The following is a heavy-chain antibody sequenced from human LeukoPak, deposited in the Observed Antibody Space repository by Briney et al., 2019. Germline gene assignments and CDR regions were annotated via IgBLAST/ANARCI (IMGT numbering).Heavy chain of an antibody. Sequence: GGSLRLSCAASGFSFSGFWMSWVRQAPGKGLEWVANIKQDGSETYSVDSVKGRFIISRDNAKNTLYLQMNSLRVDDTAVYYCAGHHQAYSRTYWGQGTLVTVSS. CDR1: GFSFSGFW. J-gene: IGHJ4*02. D-gene: IGHD6-13*01. CDR3: AGHHQAYSRTY. V-gene: IGHV3-7*01. CDR2: IKQDGSET.